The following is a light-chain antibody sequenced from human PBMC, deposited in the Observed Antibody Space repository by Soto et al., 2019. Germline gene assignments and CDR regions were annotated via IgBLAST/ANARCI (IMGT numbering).Light chain of an antibody. CDR2: EVS. CDR3: TSYTTSSTHWV. Sequence: QSVLTRPASVSGSPGQSITISCTGTSSDVGGYKYVSWYQQHPGKAPKLMIYEVSNRPSGVSNRFSGSKSGNTVSLTISGLQSEDQADHYCTSYTTSSTHWVFGGGTKLTVL. CDR1: SSDVGGYKY. V-gene: IGLV2-14*01. J-gene: IGLJ3*02.